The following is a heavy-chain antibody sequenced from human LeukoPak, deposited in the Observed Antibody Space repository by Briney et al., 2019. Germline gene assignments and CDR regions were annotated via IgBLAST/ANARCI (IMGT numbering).Heavy chain of an antibody. CDR3: AREGLWVGPDSGKTRHPYWEI. V-gene: IGHV3-7*04. CDR1: GFAFSSYW. J-gene: IGHJ3*02. Sequence: PGGSLRLSCAAPGFAFSSYWMSWVRQAPGKGLQWVANIKQDGSDKYYVDSVKGRFTISRDNAKNSLNLQMSSLRAEDTAVYYCAREGLWVGPDSGKTRHPYWEIWGQGTMVTVSS. CDR2: IKQDGSDK. D-gene: IGHD2-21*01.